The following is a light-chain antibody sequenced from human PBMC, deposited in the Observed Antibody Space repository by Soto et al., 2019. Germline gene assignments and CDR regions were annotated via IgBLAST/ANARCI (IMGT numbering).Light chain of an antibody. Sequence: DSQMTQSPSSLSASVGDTVTITCRASQDIGTFLNWYQQKPGKAPNLLIYAASDLLSGVSSRFSGSGSGTDFTLTISNLQPEDFATYYCQQSYSTPQITFGPGTKVDMK. V-gene: IGKV1-39*01. CDR2: AAS. CDR3: QQSYSTPQIT. CDR1: QDIGTF. J-gene: IGKJ3*01.